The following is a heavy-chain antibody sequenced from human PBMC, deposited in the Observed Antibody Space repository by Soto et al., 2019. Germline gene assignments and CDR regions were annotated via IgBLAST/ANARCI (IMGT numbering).Heavy chain of an antibody. Sequence: QVQLQESGPGLVKPSGTLSLTCAVSGGSISSSNWWSWVRQPPGKGLEWIGEIYHSGNTNYNPSLKSRVTMAVDKSRNQFSLKLSSVTAADTAVYYCARRSGEGRVDYWGQGTLVTVSS. CDR3: ARRSGEGRVDY. V-gene: IGHV4-4*02. CDR1: GGSISSSNW. J-gene: IGHJ4*02. CDR2: IYHSGNT. D-gene: IGHD3-10*01.